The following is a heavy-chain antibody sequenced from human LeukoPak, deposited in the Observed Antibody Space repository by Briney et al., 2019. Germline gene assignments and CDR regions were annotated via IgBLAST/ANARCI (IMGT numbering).Heavy chain of an antibody. CDR1: GDSISRGHW. CDR2: IFHTGNT. Sequence: SGTLSLTCAVSGDSISRGHWWNRVRQPPGKGLEWIGEIFHTGNTNYNPSLKSRVTMSVDKSKNQFSLNLTSVTATDTAVYYCARNHDWAFDYWGQGTLATVSS. J-gene: IGHJ4*02. V-gene: IGHV4-4*02. CDR3: ARNHDWAFDY. D-gene: IGHD2-21*01.